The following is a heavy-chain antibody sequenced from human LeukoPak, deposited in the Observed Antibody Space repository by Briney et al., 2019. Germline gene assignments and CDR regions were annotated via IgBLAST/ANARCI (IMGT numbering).Heavy chain of an antibody. V-gene: IGHV3-15*01. Sequence: PGGSLRLSCAASGFTFSNAWMSWVRQAPGKGLEWVGRIKSKTDGGTTDYAAPVKGRFTISRDDSKNTLYLQMNSLKTEDTAVYYCTTDLWFGEEFFDYWGQGTLVTVSS. J-gene: IGHJ4*02. CDR2: IKSKTDGGTT. CDR1: GFTFSNAW. CDR3: TTDLWFGEEFFDY. D-gene: IGHD3-10*01.